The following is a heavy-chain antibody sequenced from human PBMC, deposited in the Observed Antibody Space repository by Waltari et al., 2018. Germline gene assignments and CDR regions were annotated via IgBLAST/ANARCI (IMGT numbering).Heavy chain of an antibody. Sequence: QLQLHASGPGLVKPSETVSLTCSVSGGSINTNRHYWAWIRQPPGQGLGWIGTFSYNGGTYSSPSLKSRITMSRDTSKNQLSLRLGSVTAADTAVYYCATYIGASVGTAAFDVWGQGTMVTVSS. CDR3: ATYIGASVGTAAFDV. CDR2: FSYNGGT. D-gene: IGHD5-12*01. V-gene: IGHV4-39*01. J-gene: IGHJ3*01. CDR1: GGSINTNRHY.